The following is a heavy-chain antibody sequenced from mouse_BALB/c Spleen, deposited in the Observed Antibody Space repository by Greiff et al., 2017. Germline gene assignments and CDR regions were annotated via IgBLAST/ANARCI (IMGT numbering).Heavy chain of an antibody. CDR2: IWAGGST. D-gene: IGHD1-2*01. CDR1: GFSLTSYG. Sequence: VMLVESGPGLVAPSQSLSITCTVSGFSLTSYGVHWVRQTPGKGLEWLGVIWAGGSTNYNSALMSRLSISKDNSKSQVFLKMNSLQTDDTAIYYCARGPIIHYNGYYAMDYWGQGTSVTVSS. J-gene: IGHJ4*01. V-gene: IGHV2-9*02. CDR3: ARGPIIHYNGYYAMDY.